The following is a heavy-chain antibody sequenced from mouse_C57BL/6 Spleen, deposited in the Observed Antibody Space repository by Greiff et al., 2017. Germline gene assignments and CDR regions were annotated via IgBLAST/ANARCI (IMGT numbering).Heavy chain of an antibody. Sequence: VKLMESGPGLVQPSQSLSITCTVSGFSLTSYGVHWVRQSPGKGLEWLGVIWRGGSTDYNAAFMSRLSITKDNSKSQVFFKMNSLQADDTAIYYCAILDSSGYYAMDYWGQGTSVTVSS. CDR1: GFSLTSYG. D-gene: IGHD3-2*02. CDR2: IWRGGST. CDR3: AILDSSGYYAMDY. J-gene: IGHJ4*01. V-gene: IGHV2-5*01.